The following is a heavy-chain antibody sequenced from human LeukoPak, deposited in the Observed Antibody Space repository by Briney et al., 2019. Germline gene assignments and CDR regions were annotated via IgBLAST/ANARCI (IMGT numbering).Heavy chain of an antibody. CDR2: ISGSGGST. CDR3: AKGRSMVRGVITPWYYYYYMDV. V-gene: IGHV3-23*01. D-gene: IGHD3-10*01. Sequence: PGGSLRLSCAASGFTFSSYAMSWVRQAPGKGLEWVSAISGSGGSTYYADSVKGRFTIPRDNSKNTLYLQMNSLRAEDTAVYYCAKGRSMVRGVITPWYYYYYMDVWGKGTTVTVSS. J-gene: IGHJ6*03. CDR1: GFTFSSYA.